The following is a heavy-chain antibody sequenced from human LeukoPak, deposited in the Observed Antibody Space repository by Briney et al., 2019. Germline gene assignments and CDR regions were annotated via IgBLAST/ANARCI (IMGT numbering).Heavy chain of an antibody. CDR2: IKEDGTEK. J-gene: IGHJ4*02. CDR1: GFTFSAYW. CDR3: ARGRWSGY. D-gene: IGHD3-3*01. V-gene: IGHV3-7*01. Sequence: GGSLRLSCAASGFTFSAYWMTWVRQAPGKGLEWVANIKEDGTEKNYVDSVKGRFTISRDNVKKSLYLEMNSLRVENTAVYYCARGRWSGYWGQGTQVTVSS.